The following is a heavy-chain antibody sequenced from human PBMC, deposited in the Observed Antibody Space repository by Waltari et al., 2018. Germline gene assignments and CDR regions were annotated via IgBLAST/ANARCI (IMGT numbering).Heavy chain of an antibody. CDR3: ARVSTMGATLTSFDS. CDR1: GFTFRSYQ. D-gene: IGHD1-26*01. V-gene: IGHV3-48*03. J-gene: IGHJ4*02. Sequence: EAHLVESGGDLIQPGGSLRLSCEASGFTFRSYQLIWVRQAPGKGLEWVSYINYSGRSIYYADSVKGRFTISRDNAKNSLYLQMNSLRAEDTAIYYCARVSTMGATLTSFDSWGQGTLVTVSS. CDR2: INYSGRSI.